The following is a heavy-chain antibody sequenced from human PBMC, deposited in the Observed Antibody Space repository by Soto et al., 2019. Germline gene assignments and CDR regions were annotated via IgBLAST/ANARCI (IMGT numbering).Heavy chain of an antibody. D-gene: IGHD2-15*01. CDR1: GDSIIRSF. J-gene: IGHJ3*02. CDR2: ISDSAVT. Sequence: QVQLQESGPRLVKSSETLSLVCSVSGDSIIRSFWGWIRQSPGKGLQYIGYISDSAVTDYDPSLKSRVTISVDTSKNQFSRKLTSVTAADTAVYYCARGAGAFSGPDSFDIWGQGTMVTVSS. V-gene: IGHV4-59*01. CDR3: ARGAGAFSGPDSFDI.